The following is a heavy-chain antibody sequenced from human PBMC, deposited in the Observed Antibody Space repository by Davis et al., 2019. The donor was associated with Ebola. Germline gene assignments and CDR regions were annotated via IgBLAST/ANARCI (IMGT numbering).Heavy chain of an antibody. Sequence: GESLKISCAASGLTLSDVWMTWVRQAPVMGLEWVGRIKSKTDGGTTDYTTPVKGRFTLSRDDSKNMVYLQMNSLNTEDTAVYYCTTEPSHTRGRFLDFTSFNIWGQGTMVTVSS. J-gene: IGHJ3*02. CDR1: GLTLSDVW. CDR2: IKSKTDGGTT. CDR3: TTEPSHTRGRFLDFTSFNI. V-gene: IGHV3-15*01. D-gene: IGHD3-3*01.